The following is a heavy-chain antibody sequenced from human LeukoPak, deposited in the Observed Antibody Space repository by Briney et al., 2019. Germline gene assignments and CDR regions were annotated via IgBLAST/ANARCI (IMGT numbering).Heavy chain of an antibody. Sequence: GGSLRLSCAASGFTFSSYSMNWVRQAPGKGLEWVSSISSSSYIYYADSVKGRFTISRDNAKNSLYLQMNSLRAEDTAVYYCARDSPVMVASMGVWGQGTTVTVSS. D-gene: IGHD5-12*01. CDR1: GFTFSSYS. CDR3: ARDSPVMVASMGV. J-gene: IGHJ6*02. V-gene: IGHV3-21*01. CDR2: ISSSSYI.